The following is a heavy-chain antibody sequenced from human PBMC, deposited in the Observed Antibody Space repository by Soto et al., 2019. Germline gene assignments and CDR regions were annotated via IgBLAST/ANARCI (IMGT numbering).Heavy chain of an antibody. CDR3: ARGYYDSSGSSNTFDI. V-gene: IGHV4-59*01. CDR1: GASISSAY. Sequence: QVQLQESGPGLVKPSETLSLTCSVSGASISSAYWSWIRQPPGKGPEWIGYIHNSGSTNYNPSLKSRVNISVHKLKNQFSLRLSSVTTADTAMYYCARGYYDSSGSSNTFDIWGQGTMVTVSS. J-gene: IGHJ3*02. CDR2: IHNSGST. D-gene: IGHD3-22*01.